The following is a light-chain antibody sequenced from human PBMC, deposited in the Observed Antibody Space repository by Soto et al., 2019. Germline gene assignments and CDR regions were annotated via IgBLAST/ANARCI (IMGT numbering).Light chain of an antibody. Sequence: EIMMTQSPATLSVSPGERATLSCRASQDVSNNLAWYQQRPGQAPRLLIYYASTRATGIPPRFSGSGSGTEFTLTISSLQSEDFALYYCQQYNDWRPITFGQGTRLEIK. V-gene: IGKV3-15*01. CDR1: QDVSNN. CDR3: QQYNDWRPIT. CDR2: YAS. J-gene: IGKJ5*01.